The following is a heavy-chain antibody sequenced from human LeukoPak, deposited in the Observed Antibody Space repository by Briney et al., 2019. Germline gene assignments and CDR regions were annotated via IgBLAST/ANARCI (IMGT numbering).Heavy chain of an antibody. V-gene: IGHV3-11*01. Sequence: GGSLRLFCAASGFTFSDYYMSWIRQAPGKAVEWISHISNSGGSIYYADSVKGRFTISRDNAKNALYLQMNSLRAEDTAVYYCAKDRVRSYGYVLDIWGQGTMVTVSS. CDR3: AKDRVRSYGYVLDI. D-gene: IGHD5-18*01. CDR1: GFTFSDYY. CDR2: ISNSGGSI. J-gene: IGHJ3*02.